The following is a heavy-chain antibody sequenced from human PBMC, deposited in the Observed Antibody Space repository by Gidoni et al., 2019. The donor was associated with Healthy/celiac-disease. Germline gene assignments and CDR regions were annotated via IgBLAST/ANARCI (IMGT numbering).Heavy chain of an antibody. D-gene: IGHD3-22*01. J-gene: IGHJ4*02. CDR2: IKSKTDGGTT. V-gene: IGHV3-15*01. Sequence: EVQLVESGGGLVQPGGSLRLSCAASGFTFSNAWMSWVRQAPGKGLEWVGRIKSKTDGGTTDYAAPVKGRFTISRDDSKNTLYLQMNSLKTEDTAGYYCTTVSSWDSSGQTEEWGQGTLVTVSS. CDR1: GFTFSNAW. CDR3: TTVSSWDSSGQTEE.